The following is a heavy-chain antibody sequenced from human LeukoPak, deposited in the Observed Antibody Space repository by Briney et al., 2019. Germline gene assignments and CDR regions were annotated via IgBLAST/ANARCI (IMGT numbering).Heavy chain of an antibody. CDR2: IYYSGST. V-gene: IGHV4-39*01. D-gene: IGHD2-8*01. CDR1: GGSISSSSYY. Sequence: SETLSLTCTVSGGSISSSSYYWGWIRQPPGKGLEWIGSIYYSGSTYYNPSLKSRVTISVDTSKNQFSLKLSSVTAADTAVYYCARALIGYYFDYWGQGTLVTVSS. J-gene: IGHJ4*02. CDR3: ARALIGYYFDY.